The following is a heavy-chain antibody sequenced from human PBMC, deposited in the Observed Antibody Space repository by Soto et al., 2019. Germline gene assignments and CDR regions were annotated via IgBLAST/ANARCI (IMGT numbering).Heavy chain of an antibody. CDR1: GYTFTSYD. CDR3: ARGIAAGIVYYYYYMDV. CDR2: MNPNSGNT. V-gene: IGHV1-8*01. Sequence: ASVKVSCKASGYTFTSYDINWVRQATGQGLEWMGWMNPNSGNTGYAQKFQGRVTMTRNTSISTAYMELSSLRSEDTAVYYCARGIAAGIVYYYYYMDVWGKGTTVTVSS. J-gene: IGHJ6*03. D-gene: IGHD6-13*01.